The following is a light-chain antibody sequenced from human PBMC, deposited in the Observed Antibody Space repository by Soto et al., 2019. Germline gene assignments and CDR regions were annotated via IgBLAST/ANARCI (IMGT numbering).Light chain of an antibody. CDR2: GAS. CDR1: QSVSSSY. J-gene: IGKJ1*01. Sequence: EIVLTQSPGTLSLSPGERATLSCRASQSVSSSYLAWYQQKPGEAPMLLIYGASSRATGIPARFSGSGSGTDFTLTISRLEPEDFAVYYCQQYGSSPRTFGQGTKVEIK. CDR3: QQYGSSPRT. V-gene: IGKV3-20*01.